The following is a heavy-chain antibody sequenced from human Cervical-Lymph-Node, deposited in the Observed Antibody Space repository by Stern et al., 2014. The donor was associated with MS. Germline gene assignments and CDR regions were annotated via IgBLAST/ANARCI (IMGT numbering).Heavy chain of an antibody. Sequence: DQLVESGGAVVQPGWSLRLSCAASGFTFSSYGMHWVRQAPGKGLEWVTVISYDGNHKYYAASVKGRFTISRDNSKNTLHLQMNSVTPDDTAIYYCARDYEDTSMLFDHWGQGTLVTVSS. D-gene: IGHD2-8*01. CDR3: ARDYEDTSMLFDH. CDR1: GFTFSSYG. J-gene: IGHJ4*02. V-gene: IGHV3-30*03. CDR2: ISYDGNHK.